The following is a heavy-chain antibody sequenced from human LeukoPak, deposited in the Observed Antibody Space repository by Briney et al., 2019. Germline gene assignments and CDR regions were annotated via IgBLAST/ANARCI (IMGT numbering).Heavy chain of an antibody. CDR2: IYISEGT. Sequence: PSETLSLTCTVSGASISNYYWSWIRQPAGKGLEWIGRIYISEGTNYNPSLKSRVTMSVDTSKNQFSLKLRSVTAADTAVYYCAREGLSIVGVPAAMYAFDIWGQGTMVTVSS. V-gene: IGHV4-4*07. J-gene: IGHJ3*02. D-gene: IGHD2-2*01. CDR1: GASISNYY. CDR3: AREGLSIVGVPAAMYAFDI.